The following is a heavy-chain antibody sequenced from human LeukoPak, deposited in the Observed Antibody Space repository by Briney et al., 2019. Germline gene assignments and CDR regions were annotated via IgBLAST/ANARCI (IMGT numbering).Heavy chain of an antibody. D-gene: IGHD2-2*01. CDR3: ARRDCSSTSCSFYYYYGMDV. Sequence: GRSLRLSCAASGFTFSSYGVHWVRRAPGKGLEWVAVIWYDGSNKYYADSVKGRFTISRDNSKNTLYLQMNSLRAEDTAVSYCARRDCSSTSCSFYYYYGMDVWGQGTTVTVSS. CDR2: IWYDGSNK. CDR1: GFTFSSYG. J-gene: IGHJ6*02. V-gene: IGHV3-33*01.